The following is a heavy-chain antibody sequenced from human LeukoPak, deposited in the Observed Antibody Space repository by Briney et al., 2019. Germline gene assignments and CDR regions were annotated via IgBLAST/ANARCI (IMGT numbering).Heavy chain of an antibody. J-gene: IGHJ4*02. CDR2: ISDNGAAT. CDR3: AKSSPYS. Sequence: GGSLRLSCAASGFTYGTYAVSWVRQAPGKGLDWVSAISDNGAATYYADSVRGRFTVSRDNSKNTLYLQMNSLRAEDTAVYYCAKSSPYSWGQGTLVTVSS. V-gene: IGHV3-23*01. D-gene: IGHD2-2*01. CDR1: GFTYGTYA.